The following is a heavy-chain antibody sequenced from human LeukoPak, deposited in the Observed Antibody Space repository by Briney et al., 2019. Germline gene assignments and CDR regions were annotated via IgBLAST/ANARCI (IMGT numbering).Heavy chain of an antibody. CDR2: INHSGST. J-gene: IGHJ6*03. Sequence: PSETLSLTCAVYGGSFSGYYWSWIRQPPGKGLEWMGEINHSGSTNYNPSLKSRVTISVDTSKNQFSLKLSSVTAADTAVYYCARASGDLTYYYYMDVWGKGTTVSVSS. CDR1: GGSFSGYY. D-gene: IGHD4-17*01. V-gene: IGHV4-34*01. CDR3: ARASGDLTYYYYMDV.